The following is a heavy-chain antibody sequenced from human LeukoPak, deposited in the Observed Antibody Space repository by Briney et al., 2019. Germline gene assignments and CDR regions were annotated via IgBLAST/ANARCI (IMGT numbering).Heavy chain of an antibody. J-gene: IGHJ4*02. Sequence: GGSLRLSCAASGFTFSDSWMSWVRQAPGKGLEWVAVIWYDGSNKYYADSVKGRFTISRDNSKNTLYLQMNSLRAEDTAVYYCAKDRASSTSCLDYWGQGTLVTVSS. V-gene: IGHV3-33*06. D-gene: IGHD2-2*01. CDR1: GFTFSDSW. CDR2: IWYDGSNK. CDR3: AKDRASSTSCLDY.